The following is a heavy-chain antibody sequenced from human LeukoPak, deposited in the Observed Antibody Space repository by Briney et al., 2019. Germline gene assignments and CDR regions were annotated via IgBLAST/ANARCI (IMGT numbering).Heavy chain of an antibody. CDR3: ARRYSYAPGGYFDY. Sequence: SETLSLTCTVSGGSISSYYWSWIRQPAGKGLEWIGRIYTSGSTNYNPSLKSRVTMSVDTSKNQFSLKLSSVTAADTAVYYCARRYSYAPGGYFDYWGQGTLVTVSS. CDR2: IYTSGST. V-gene: IGHV4-4*07. D-gene: IGHD5-18*01. CDR1: GGSISSYY. J-gene: IGHJ4*02.